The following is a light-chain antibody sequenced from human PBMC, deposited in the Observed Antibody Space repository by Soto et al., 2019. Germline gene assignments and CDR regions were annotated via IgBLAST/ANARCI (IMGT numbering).Light chain of an antibody. CDR1: SSDVGGYNY. CDR3: SSYTSSSTFYV. J-gene: IGLJ1*01. CDR2: EVS. V-gene: IGLV2-14*01. Sequence: QSVLTQPASVSGSPGQSITISCTGTSSDVGGYNYVSWYQQHPGKAPKLMIYEVSNRPSGVSNRFSGSKSGNTASLTISGRQAEDEADYYCSSYTSSSTFYVFGTGTK.